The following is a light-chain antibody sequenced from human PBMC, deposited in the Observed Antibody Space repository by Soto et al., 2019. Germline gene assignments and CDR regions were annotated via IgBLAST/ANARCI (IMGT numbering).Light chain of an antibody. CDR1: QSLLHSDGYNY. V-gene: IGKV2-28*01. J-gene: IGKJ3*01. CDR3: MQALQTPLFT. CDR2: LGA. Sequence: DIVMTQSPLYLPVTPGSPASISCRSSQSLLHSDGYNYLDWYLQKPGQSPQILIYLGANRASGVPDRCSGSGSGTDFTPKISRVEAEDVGVYYCMQALQTPLFTFGPGTKVDLK.